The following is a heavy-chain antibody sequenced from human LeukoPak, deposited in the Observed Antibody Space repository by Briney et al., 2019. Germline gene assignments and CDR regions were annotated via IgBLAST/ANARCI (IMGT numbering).Heavy chain of an antibody. J-gene: IGHJ4*02. V-gene: IGHV3-7*01. Sequence: GGSLRLSCAASGFTFSSYAMTWVRQAPGKGLEWVATINQDGSEKYSVDSVKGRFTISRDNAKNSLYLQMNSLRAEDTAVYYCARVEVVVEGMDYWGQGTLVTVSS. CDR1: GFTFSSYA. CDR2: INQDGSEK. D-gene: IGHD3-22*01. CDR3: ARVEVVVEGMDY.